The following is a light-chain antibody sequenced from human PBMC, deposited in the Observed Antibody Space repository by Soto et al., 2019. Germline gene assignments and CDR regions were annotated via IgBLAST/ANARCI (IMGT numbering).Light chain of an antibody. V-gene: IGLV2-8*01. Sequence: QSVLTQPPSASGSPGQSVAISCTGTSSDVGAYNYVAWYQQHPGKVPKLMIYEVSKRPSGVPDRFSGSKSGNTASLTVSGLQAEDEADYYCSSYAGSSNVFGTGTKVTVL. CDR3: SSYAGSSNV. CDR1: SSDVGAYNY. CDR2: EVS. J-gene: IGLJ1*01.